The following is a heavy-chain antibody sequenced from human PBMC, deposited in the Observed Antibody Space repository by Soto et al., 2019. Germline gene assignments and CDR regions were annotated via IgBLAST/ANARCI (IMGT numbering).Heavy chain of an antibody. CDR3: ATRFYSAGVLFDY. V-gene: IGHV4-59*13. Sequence: TLAALSLTCTFSRCSSSHYYRCRIRQTPGKGLEYIGFIYNRGTTNYPPSLKSRVTISIDTSKSQFYLKLTSVTAADTAIYYCATRFYSAGVLFDYWGPGTQVTVSS. CDR2: IYNRGTT. J-gene: IGHJ4*02. D-gene: IGHD2-21*01. CDR1: RCSSSHYY.